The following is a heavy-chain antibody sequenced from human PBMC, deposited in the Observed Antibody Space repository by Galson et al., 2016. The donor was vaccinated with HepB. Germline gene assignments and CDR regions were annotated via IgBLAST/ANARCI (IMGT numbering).Heavy chain of an antibody. J-gene: IGHJ4*02. CDR2: IDTKNGNT. CDR1: GYIFTNHA. CDR3: ARDLVDSSGRVDY. V-gene: IGHV1-18*04. Sequence: SVKVSCKASGYIFTNHAFSWVRQAPGQSLEWMGWIDTKNGNTVYARKLQGRVTMTTDTSTNTAYMELTSLRSDDTAVYYCARDLVDSSGRVDYWGQGTLVTVSS. D-gene: IGHD6-19*01.